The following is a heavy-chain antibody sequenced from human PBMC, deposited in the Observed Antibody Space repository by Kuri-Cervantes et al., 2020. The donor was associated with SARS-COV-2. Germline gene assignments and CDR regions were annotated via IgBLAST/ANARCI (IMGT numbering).Heavy chain of an antibody. V-gene: IGHV4-59*08. D-gene: IGHD3-3*01. CDR3: VRIPPGHITVFGVVIPAAFDV. J-gene: IGHJ3*01. CDR1: GGSISSYY. CDR2: IYYSGST. Sequence: SETLSLTCTVSGGSISSYYWSWIRQPPGKGLEWIGYIYYSGSTNYNPSLKSRVTISVGTSKNQFSLMLTSVTAADTAVYYCVRIPPGHITVFGVVIPAAFDVWGQGTMVTVSS.